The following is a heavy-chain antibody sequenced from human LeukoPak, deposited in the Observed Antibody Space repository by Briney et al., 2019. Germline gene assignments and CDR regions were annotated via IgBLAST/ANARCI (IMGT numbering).Heavy chain of an antibody. CDR2: IIPIFGTA. V-gene: IGHV1-69*06. CDR1: GYTFTDFG. CDR3: ATAGDSSRYYKY. Sequence: SVKVSCKTSGYTFTDFGINWVRQAPGQGLEWMGGIIPIFGTANYAQKFQGRVTITADKSKSTAYMEVSSLRSEDTAVYYCATAGDSSRYYKYWGQGTLVTVSS. D-gene: IGHD3-22*01. J-gene: IGHJ4*02.